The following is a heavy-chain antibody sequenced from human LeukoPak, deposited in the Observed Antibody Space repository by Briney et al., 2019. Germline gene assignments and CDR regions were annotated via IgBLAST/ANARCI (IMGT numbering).Heavy chain of an antibody. CDR2: INSDGSST. J-gene: IGHJ4*02. Sequence: GGSLRLSCAASGFTFSSYLMHWVRQAPGKGLVWVSRINSDGSSTSYADSVKGRFTISRDNAKNTLYLQMNSLRAEDTAVYYCARWGDTTVTTLDYWGQGTLVTVSS. CDR1: GFTFSSYL. CDR3: ARWGDTTVTTLDY. V-gene: IGHV3-74*01. D-gene: IGHD4-17*01.